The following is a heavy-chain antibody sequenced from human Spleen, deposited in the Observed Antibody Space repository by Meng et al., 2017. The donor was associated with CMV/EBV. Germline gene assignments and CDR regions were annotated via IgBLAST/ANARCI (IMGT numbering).Heavy chain of an antibody. CDR1: GFTFSSYA. J-gene: IGHJ5*02. Sequence: GGSLRLSCAASGFTFSSYAMSWVRQAPGKGLEWVSVIYSGGSTYYADSVKGRFTVSRDNSKNTLYLQMNSLRAEDTAVYYCARDSHDYGDYEGWFDPWGQGTLVTVSS. CDR2: IYSGGST. V-gene: IGHV3-66*01. D-gene: IGHD4-17*01. CDR3: ARDSHDYGDYEGWFDP.